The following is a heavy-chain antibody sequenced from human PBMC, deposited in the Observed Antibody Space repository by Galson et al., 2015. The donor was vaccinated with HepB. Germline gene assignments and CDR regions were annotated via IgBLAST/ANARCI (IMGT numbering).Heavy chain of an antibody. CDR2: IIPIFGTA. Sequence: SVKVSCKASGGTFSSYAISWVRQAPGQGLEWMGGIIPIFGTANYAQKFQGRVTITADESTSTAYMELSSLRSEDTAVYYCARESGEMATITGNWFDPWGQGTLVTVSS. CDR1: GGTFSSYA. D-gene: IGHD5-24*01. J-gene: IGHJ5*02. CDR3: ARESGEMATITGNWFDP. V-gene: IGHV1-69*13.